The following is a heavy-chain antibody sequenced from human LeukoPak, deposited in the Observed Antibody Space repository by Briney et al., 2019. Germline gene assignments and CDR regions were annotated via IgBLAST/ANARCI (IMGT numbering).Heavy chain of an antibody. D-gene: IGHD3-22*01. CDR2: IYDGGRT. V-gene: IGHV4-39*01. Sequence: PSETLSLTCTVSGGSVSSGSYYWIWIRQPPGKGLEWIGSIYDGGRTHYSPSLKSRVTISLDTSKNQFSLKLSSVTASDTAMYYCARGGSSGYYYLFDYWGQGTLVTVSS. J-gene: IGHJ4*02. CDR3: ARGGSSGYYYLFDY. CDR1: GGSVSSGSYY.